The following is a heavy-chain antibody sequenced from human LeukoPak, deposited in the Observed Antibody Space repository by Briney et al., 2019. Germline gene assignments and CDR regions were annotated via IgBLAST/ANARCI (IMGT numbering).Heavy chain of an antibody. CDR3: ARYCSSTSCYVKRVFDY. J-gene: IGHJ4*02. V-gene: IGHV3-7*01. CDR1: GFTFSSYW. CDR2: IKQDGSEK. D-gene: IGHD2-2*01. Sequence: GGSLRLSCAASGFTFSSYWMSWVRQAPGKGLEWVANIKQDGSEKYYVDSVKGRFTISRDNAKNSLYLQMNSLRAEDTAVYYCARYCSSTSCYVKRVFDYWGQGTLVTVSS.